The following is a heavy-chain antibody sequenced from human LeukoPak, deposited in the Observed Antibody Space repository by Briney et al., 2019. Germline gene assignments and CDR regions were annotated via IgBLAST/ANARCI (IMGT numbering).Heavy chain of an antibody. CDR2: INHSGST. V-gene: IGHV4-34*01. Sequence: PSETLSLTCAVYGGSFSGYYWGWIRQPPGKGLEWMGEINHSGSTNYNPSLKSRVTISVDTSKNQFSLKLSSVTAADTAVYYCARGRHGDYYLANWFDPWGQGTLVTVSS. CDR3: ARGRHGDYYLANWFDP. CDR1: GGSFSGYY. J-gene: IGHJ5*02. D-gene: IGHD4-17*01.